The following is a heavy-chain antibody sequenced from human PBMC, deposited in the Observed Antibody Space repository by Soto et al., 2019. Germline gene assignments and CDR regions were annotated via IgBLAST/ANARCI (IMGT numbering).Heavy chain of an antibody. V-gene: IGHV2-5*02. CDR1: GFSLSTSGVG. J-gene: IGHJ4*02. CDR2: IYWDDDK. CDR3: ALSNIVATIGYYFDF. Sequence: QITLKESGPTLVKPTQTLTLTCTFSGFSLSTSGVGVGWIRQPPGKALEWLALIYWDDDKRYSPSLKSRLTITKDTSKNQVVLTMTNMDPVDTATHYCALSNIVATIGYYFDFWGQGTLVTVSS. D-gene: IGHD5-12*01.